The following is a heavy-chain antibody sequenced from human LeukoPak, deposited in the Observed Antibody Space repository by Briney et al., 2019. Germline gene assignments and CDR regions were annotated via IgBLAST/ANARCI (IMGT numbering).Heavy chain of an antibody. Sequence: GGSLRLSCAASGFTFSSYWMSWVRQAPGKGLEWVANIKQDGSEKYYVDSVKGRFTISRDNAKDSLYLQMNSLRAEDTAVYYCASQARVTGTFWFDPWGQGTLVTVSS. CDR2: IKQDGSEK. D-gene: IGHD1-7*01. J-gene: IGHJ5*02. CDR1: GFTFSSYW. V-gene: IGHV3-7*01. CDR3: ASQARVTGTFWFDP.